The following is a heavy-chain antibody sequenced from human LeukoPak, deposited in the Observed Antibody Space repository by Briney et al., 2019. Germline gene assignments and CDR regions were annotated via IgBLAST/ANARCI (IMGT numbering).Heavy chain of an antibody. D-gene: IGHD3-10*01. V-gene: IGHV3-21*01. CDR1: GFTFSSYS. CDR3: AREGGITMVRGVFDI. J-gene: IGHJ3*02. CDR2: ISSSSSYI. Sequence: GGPLRLSCAASGFTFSSYSMNWVRQAPGKGLEWVSFISSSSSYIYYADSLKGRFTISRDNAKNSLYLQMNSLRAEDTAVYYCAREGGITMVRGVFDIWGQGTMVTVSS.